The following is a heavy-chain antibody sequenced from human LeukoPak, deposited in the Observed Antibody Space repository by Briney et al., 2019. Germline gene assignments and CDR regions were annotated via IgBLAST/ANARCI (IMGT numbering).Heavy chain of an antibody. CDR2: ISYSGST. V-gene: IGHV4-39*01. CDR3: ARLKRGINAAHFDY. Sequence: PSETLSLTCTVSRGSISSSSFYWGWVRHPPGKGLGWIAIISYSGSTYYNPSLKSRVTISVDTSKNQFSLNVSSVAAADTAVYHCARLKRGINAAHFDYWGQGTLVTVSS. J-gene: IGHJ4*02. CDR1: RGSISSSSFY. D-gene: IGHD6-25*01.